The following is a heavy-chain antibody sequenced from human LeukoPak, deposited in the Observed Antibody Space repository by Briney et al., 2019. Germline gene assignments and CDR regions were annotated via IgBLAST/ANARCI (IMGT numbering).Heavy chain of an antibody. Sequence: GGSLRLSCAASGFTFSNNWMHWVRQAPGKGLVWVSRINSDGSSTTYADSVKGRFTISRDNAKNTLYLQMSSLRDDDMAVYYCARDIYIRRDSWYDVRTFDSWGQGTLVTVSS. J-gene: IGHJ4*02. V-gene: IGHV3-74*01. D-gene: IGHD3/OR15-3a*01. CDR1: GFTFSNNW. CDR3: ARDIYIRRDSWYDVRTFDS. CDR2: INSDGSST.